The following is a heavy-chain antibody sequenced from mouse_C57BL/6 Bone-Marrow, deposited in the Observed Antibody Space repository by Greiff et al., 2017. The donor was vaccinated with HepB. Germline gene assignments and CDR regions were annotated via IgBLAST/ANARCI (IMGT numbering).Heavy chain of an antibody. Sequence: QVQLQQPGAELVMPGASVKLSCKASGYTFTSYWMHWVKQRPGQGLEWIGEIDPSDSYTNYNQKFKGKSTLPVDKSSSTAYMQLSSLTSEDSAVYYCASNYYGSSYAWFAYWGQGTLVTVSA. CDR3: ASNYYGSSYAWFAY. CDR1: GYTFTSYW. D-gene: IGHD1-1*01. V-gene: IGHV1-69*01. CDR2: IDPSDSYT. J-gene: IGHJ3*01.